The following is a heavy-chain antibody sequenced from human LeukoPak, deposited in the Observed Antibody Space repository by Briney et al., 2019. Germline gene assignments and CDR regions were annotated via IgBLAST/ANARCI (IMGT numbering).Heavy chain of an antibody. D-gene: IGHD3-10*01. V-gene: IGHV3-21*01. CDR2: ISSNSSYI. Sequence: GGSLRLSCAASGFTFSSYSMNWVRQAPGKGLEWVSSISSNSSYIYYADSVKGRFTISRDNAKNSLYLQMNSLRAEDTAVYYCAKAGVLLGDFDYWGQGTLVTVSS. CDR3: AKAGVLLGDFDY. J-gene: IGHJ4*02. CDR1: GFTFSSYS.